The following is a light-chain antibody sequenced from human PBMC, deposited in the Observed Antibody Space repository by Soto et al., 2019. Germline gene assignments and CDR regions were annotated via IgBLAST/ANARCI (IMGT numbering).Light chain of an antibody. J-gene: IGLJ1*01. CDR2: DVS. V-gene: IGLV2-14*01. CDR3: DSYTSSSSHV. CDR1: SSDVGGYKY. Sequence: QSALTQPASVSGSPGQSITISCTGTSSDVGGYKYVSWYQQHPGKAPKLMIYDVSNRPSGVSDRFSGSKSGNTASLTISGLHSEDEADYYCDSYTSSSSHVFGTGTKLTVL.